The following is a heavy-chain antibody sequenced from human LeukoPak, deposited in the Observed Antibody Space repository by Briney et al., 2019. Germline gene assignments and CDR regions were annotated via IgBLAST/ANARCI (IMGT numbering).Heavy chain of an antibody. CDR2: IYYSGST. CDR3: ARAWVVIAITAAFDI. D-gene: IGHD2-21*01. J-gene: IGHJ3*02. V-gene: IGHV4-30-4*08. CDR1: GGSISSGDYY. Sequence: SQTLSLTYTVSGGSISSGDYYWSWIRQPPGKGLEWLGYIYYSGSTYYNPSLKSRVTISVDTSKNQFSLKLSSVTAADTSVYYCARAWVVIAITAAFDIWGQGTMVTVSS.